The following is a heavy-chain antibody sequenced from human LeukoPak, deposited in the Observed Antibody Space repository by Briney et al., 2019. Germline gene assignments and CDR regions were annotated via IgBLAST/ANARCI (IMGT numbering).Heavy chain of an antibody. Sequence: GGSLRLSCAASGFTVNNNYMSWVRQAPGKGLEWVAVIYIGGGTYYAASVKGRFTISRDTSKNTLYLQMNSLRAEDTAVYYCSRVGKGYYYGMDVWGQGTTVTVSS. CDR1: GFTVNNNY. CDR3: SRVGKGYYYGMDV. V-gene: IGHV3-53*01. J-gene: IGHJ6*02. CDR2: IYIGGGT.